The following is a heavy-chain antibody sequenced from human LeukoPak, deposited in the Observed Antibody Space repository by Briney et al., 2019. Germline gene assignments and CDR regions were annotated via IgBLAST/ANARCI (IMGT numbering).Heavy chain of an antibody. J-gene: IGHJ4*02. V-gene: IGHV3-7*04. CDR3: ARLYYYASGSYYIYFDY. D-gene: IGHD3-10*01. Sequence: PGGSLRLSCAASGFTFSSYWMSWVRQAPGKGLECVVNIKQDGSEKYYVDSVKGRFTISRDNAKNSMYLQMNSLRAEDTAVYYCARLYYYASGSYYIYFDYWGQGTLVTVSS. CDR1: GFTFSSYW. CDR2: IKQDGSEK.